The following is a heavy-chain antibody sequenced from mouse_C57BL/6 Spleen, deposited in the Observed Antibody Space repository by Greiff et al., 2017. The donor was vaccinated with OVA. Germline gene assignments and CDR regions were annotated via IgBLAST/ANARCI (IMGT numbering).Heavy chain of an antibody. CDR3: ARIEDYYGSSYGY. D-gene: IGHD1-1*01. J-gene: IGHJ2*01. CDR1: GYTFTDYY. CDR2: INPNNGGT. V-gene: IGHV1-26*01. Sequence: VQLQQSGPELVKPGASVKISCKASGYTFTDYYMNWVKQSHGKSLEWIGDINPNNGGTSYNQKFKGKATLTVDKSSSTAYMELRSLTSEDSAVYYCARIEDYYGSSYGYWGQGTTLTVSS.